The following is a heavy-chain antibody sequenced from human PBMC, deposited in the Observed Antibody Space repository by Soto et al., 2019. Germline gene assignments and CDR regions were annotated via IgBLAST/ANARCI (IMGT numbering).Heavy chain of an antibody. J-gene: IGHJ4*02. CDR2: ISGSGGST. Sequence: GGSLRLSCAASGFTFSSYAMSWVRQAPGKGLEWVSAISGSGGSTYYVDSVKGRFTISRDNSKNTLYLQMNSLRAEDTAVYYCAKDYSSSWYIGAGFDYWGQGTLVTVSS. V-gene: IGHV3-23*01. CDR1: GFTFSSYA. CDR3: AKDYSSSWYIGAGFDY. D-gene: IGHD6-13*01.